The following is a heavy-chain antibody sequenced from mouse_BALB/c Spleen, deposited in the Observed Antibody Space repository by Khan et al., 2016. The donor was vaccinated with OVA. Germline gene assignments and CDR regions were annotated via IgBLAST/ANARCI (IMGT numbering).Heavy chain of an antibody. CDR2: INPSNGGT. Sequence: QVQLTESGAELVKPGASVRLSCKASGYTFTSYYLYWVKQRPGHGLEWIGDINPSNGGTNFNENFKTKATLTVDKSSSTAYMQLSSLTSEDSAVYYCTRSGYGAFAYWGQGTLVTVSA. CDR1: GYTFTSYY. D-gene: IGHD1-1*02. CDR3: TRSGYGAFAY. J-gene: IGHJ3*01. V-gene: IGHV1S81*02.